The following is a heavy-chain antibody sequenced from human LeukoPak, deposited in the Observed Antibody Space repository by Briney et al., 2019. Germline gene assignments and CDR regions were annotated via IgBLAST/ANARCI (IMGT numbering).Heavy chain of an antibody. CDR3: AKDHCSGFPGCYYFDL. V-gene: IGHV3-33*03. Sequence: GGSLRLSCTGSGFTFKLYGLHWVRQAPGKGLEWGAGMWFDGSNKFYADSVKGRFVISRDNSNSTMFLQMNSVRVEDTGIYHCAKDHCSGFPGCYYFDLWGRGALVTAS. J-gene: IGHJ2*01. CDR2: MWFDGSNK. CDR1: GFTFKLYG. D-gene: IGHD2-15*01.